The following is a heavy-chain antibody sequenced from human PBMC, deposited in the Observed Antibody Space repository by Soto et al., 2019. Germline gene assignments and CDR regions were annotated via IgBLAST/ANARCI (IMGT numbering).Heavy chain of an antibody. D-gene: IGHD5-18*01. V-gene: IGHV3-30-3*01. CDR1: GFTFSSYA. Sequence: QVQLVESGGGVVQPGRSLRLSCAASGFTFSSYAMHWVRQAPGKGLEWVAVISYDGSNKYYADSVKGRFTISRDNSKNTLYLQMNSLRAEDTAVYYCARDPKRGDTAMVTGDYWGQGTLVTVSS. J-gene: IGHJ4*02. CDR3: ARDPKRGDTAMVTGDY. CDR2: ISYDGSNK.